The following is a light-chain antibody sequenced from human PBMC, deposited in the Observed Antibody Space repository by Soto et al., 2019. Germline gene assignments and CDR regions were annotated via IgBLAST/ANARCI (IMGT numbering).Light chain of an antibody. CDR2: EVS. CDR1: SSDVGGYNY. CDR3: SSYAGSNTHVV. Sequence: QSALTQPPSASGSPGQSVTISCTGTSSDVGGYNYVSWYQQHPGKAPKLMIYEVSKRPSGVPDRFSGSKSGNTASLTVSGLQAEDEADYYCSSYAGSNTHVVFGEGTKLTVL. J-gene: IGLJ2*01. V-gene: IGLV2-8*01.